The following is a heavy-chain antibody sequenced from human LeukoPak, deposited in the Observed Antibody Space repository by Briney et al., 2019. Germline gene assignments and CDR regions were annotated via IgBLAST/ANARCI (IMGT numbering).Heavy chain of an antibody. CDR1: GGSISSGDYY. CDR3: ARVQWLGRGGDY. D-gene: IGHD6-19*01. Sequence: PSETLSLTCTVSGGSISSGDYYWSWIRQPPGKGLEWIGYIYYSGSTYYNPSLKSRVTISVDTSKNQFSLKLSSVTAADTAVYYCARVQWLGRGGDYWGQGTLVTVSS. CDR2: IYYSGST. V-gene: IGHV4-30-4*01. J-gene: IGHJ4*02.